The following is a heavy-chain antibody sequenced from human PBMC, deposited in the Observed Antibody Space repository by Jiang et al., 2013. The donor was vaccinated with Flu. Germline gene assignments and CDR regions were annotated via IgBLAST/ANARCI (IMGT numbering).Heavy chain of an antibody. J-gene: IGHJ4*02. CDR1: GFSLSNARMG. Sequence: KPTQTLTLTCTVSGFSLSNARMGVSWIRQPPGKALEWPAHIFSNDEKSYSTPLKSRLTISKDTSKSQVVLTMTNMDPVDTATYYCARTPFYGDYKGYYFDYWGQGTLVTVSS. D-gene: IGHD4-17*01. V-gene: IGHV2-26*01. CDR3: ARTPFYGDYKGYYFDY. CDR2: IFSNDEK.